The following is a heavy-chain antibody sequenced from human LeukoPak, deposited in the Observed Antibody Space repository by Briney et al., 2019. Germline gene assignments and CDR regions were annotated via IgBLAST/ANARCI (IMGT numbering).Heavy chain of an antibody. Sequence: GGSLRLSCAASGFTFSSYGMHWVRQAPGKGLEWVAVISYDGSNKYYADSVKGRFTISRDNSKNTLYLQMNSLRAEDTAVYYCANTYYYDSSGYPGPLQHWGQGTLVTVSS. D-gene: IGHD3-22*01. J-gene: IGHJ1*01. CDR3: ANTYYYDSSGYPGPLQH. CDR2: ISYDGSNK. V-gene: IGHV3-30*18. CDR1: GFTFSSYG.